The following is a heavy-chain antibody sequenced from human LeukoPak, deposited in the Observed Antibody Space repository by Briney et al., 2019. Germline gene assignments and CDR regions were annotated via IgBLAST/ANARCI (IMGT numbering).Heavy chain of an antibody. J-gene: IGHJ6*04. V-gene: IGHV4-34*01. Sequence: PSETLSLTCAVYGGSFSGYYWSWIRQPPGKGLEWIGEINHSGSTNYNPSLKSRVTISVDTSKNQFSLKLSSVTAADTAVYYCARLRGYGSGGYYKAPNYYYYGMDVWGKGTTVTVSS. CDR2: INHSGST. CDR1: GGSFSGYY. D-gene: IGHD3-10*01. CDR3: ARLRGYGSGGYYKAPNYYYYGMDV.